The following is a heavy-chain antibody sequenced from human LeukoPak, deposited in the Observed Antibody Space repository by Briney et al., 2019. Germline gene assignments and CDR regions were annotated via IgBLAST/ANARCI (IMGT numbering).Heavy chain of an antibody. CDR1: GGSISSSSYY. CDR2: IYYSGST. J-gene: IGHJ6*02. CDR3: ATIAVYGDYTYYYYGMDV. V-gene: IGHV4-39*07. D-gene: IGHD4-17*01. Sequence: PSETLSLTCTVSGGSISSSSYYWGWIRQPPGKGLEWIGSIYYSGSTYYNPSLKSRVTISVDTSKNQFSLKLSSVTAADTAVYYCATIAVYGDYTYYYYGMDVWGQGTTVTVSS.